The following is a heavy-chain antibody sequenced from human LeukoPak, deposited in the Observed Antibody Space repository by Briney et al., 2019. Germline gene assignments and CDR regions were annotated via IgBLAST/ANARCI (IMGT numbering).Heavy chain of an antibody. CDR1: GFTFTNSW. V-gene: IGHV3-7*01. D-gene: IGHD1-26*01. CDR3: ARDTDGSLDY. J-gene: IGHJ4*02. CDR2: IKQDGSTK. Sequence: PGGSLRLSCAASGFTFTNSWMAWVRQAPGKGLEWVANIKQDGSTKHYAGSLKGRFTISRDNPKNSLYLQMSSLRADDTAVYYCARDTDGSLDYWGQGILVTVAS.